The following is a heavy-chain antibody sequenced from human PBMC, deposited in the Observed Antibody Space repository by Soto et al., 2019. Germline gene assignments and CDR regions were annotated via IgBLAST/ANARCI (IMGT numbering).Heavy chain of an antibody. CDR3: ARDREVTGYKILDY. D-gene: IGHD1-20*01. CDR1: GLTFDDYG. Sequence: GGPLSLPSAAPGLTFDDYGMSWLPQAPGKGLEWVFGINWNGGSTGYADPVKGRFTISRDNAKNSLYLQMNSLRAEDTALYSCARDREVTGYKILDYWGQGTLVTVSS. J-gene: IGHJ4*02. V-gene: IGHV3-20*03. CDR2: INWNGGST.